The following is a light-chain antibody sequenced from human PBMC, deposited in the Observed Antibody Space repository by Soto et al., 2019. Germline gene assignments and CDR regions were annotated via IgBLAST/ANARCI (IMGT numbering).Light chain of an antibody. J-gene: IGKJ4*01. CDR3: QQYHKWPPLT. Sequence: EIVMTQSPGTLSVSPGERATLSCRASQSVTINLAWYQQKPGQAPRLLIYGGSTRATGTPARFSGSGSGTEFTLTINSLQPEDLAVYYCQQYHKWPPLTFGGGTNVEI. CDR1: QSVTIN. V-gene: IGKV3-15*01. CDR2: GGS.